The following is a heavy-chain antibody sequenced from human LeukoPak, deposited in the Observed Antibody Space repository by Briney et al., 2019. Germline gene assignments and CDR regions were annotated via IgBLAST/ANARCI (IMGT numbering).Heavy chain of an antibody. CDR3: ARTRSGYQLPYNWFDP. Sequence: ASVKVSCKASGYTFTSYYMHWVRQAPGQGLEWMGIINPSGGSTSYAQKFQGRVTMTRDTSTSTDYMELSSLRSEDTAVYYCARTRSGYQLPYNWFDPWGQGTLVTVSS. CDR1: GYTFTSYY. J-gene: IGHJ5*02. D-gene: IGHD3-22*01. CDR2: INPSGGST. V-gene: IGHV1-46*01.